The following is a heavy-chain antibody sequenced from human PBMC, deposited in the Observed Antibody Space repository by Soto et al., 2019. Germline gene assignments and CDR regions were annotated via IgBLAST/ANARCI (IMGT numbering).Heavy chain of an antibody. CDR2: ISSSSSYI. D-gene: IGHD3-22*01. Sequence: GGSLRLSCAASGFTFSSYSMNWVRQAPGKGLEWVSSISSSSSYIYYADSVKGRFTISRDNAKNSLYLQMNSLRAEDTAVYYCARDLSADSSGYYYHYWGQGTLVTVSS. CDR1: GFTFSSYS. CDR3: ARDLSADSSGYYYHY. J-gene: IGHJ4*02. V-gene: IGHV3-21*01.